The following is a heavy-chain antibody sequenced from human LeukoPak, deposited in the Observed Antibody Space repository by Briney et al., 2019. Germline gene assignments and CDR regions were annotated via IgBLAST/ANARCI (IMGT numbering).Heavy chain of an antibody. J-gene: IGHJ6*02. CDR3: AKGRTDSSGWYYYYYGMDV. D-gene: IGHD6-19*01. V-gene: IGHV3-30*18. CDR1: GYTFTSYG. CDR2: ISYDGSNK. Sequence: SCKASGYTFTSYGMHWVRQAPGKGLEWVAVISYDGSNKYYADSVKGRFTISRDNSKNTLYLQMNSLRAEDTAVYYCAKGRTDSSGWYYYYYGMDVWGQGTTVTVSS.